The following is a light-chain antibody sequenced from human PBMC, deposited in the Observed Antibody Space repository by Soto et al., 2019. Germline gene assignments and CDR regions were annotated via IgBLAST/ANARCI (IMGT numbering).Light chain of an antibody. CDR2: KAS. J-gene: IGKJ3*01. CDR3: QQYNSYPFT. CDR1: QSVSSW. V-gene: IGKV1-5*03. Sequence: DIQMTQSPSTLSASVGDRVTITCRASQSVSSWLAWYQQKPGKAPKLLIYKASSLESGVPSRFSGSGSGTEFTLTISSLQPDDFATYYCQQYNSYPFTFCPGTKVGVK.